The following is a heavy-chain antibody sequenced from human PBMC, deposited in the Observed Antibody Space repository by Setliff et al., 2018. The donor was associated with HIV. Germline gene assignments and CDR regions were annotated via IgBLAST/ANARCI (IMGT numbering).Heavy chain of an antibody. CDR2: ITPSSSYI. CDR1: GFTFSSHV. Sequence: SLRLSCAASGFTFSSHVMTWVRQAPGKGLEWVSVITPSSSYIYYADSVKGRFTISRDNAKNSLYLQMNSLRAEDTAVYYCARTPELLGNAFDIWGQGTMVTVSS. D-gene: IGHD1-26*01. J-gene: IGHJ3*02. V-gene: IGHV3-21*01. CDR3: ARTPELLGNAFDI.